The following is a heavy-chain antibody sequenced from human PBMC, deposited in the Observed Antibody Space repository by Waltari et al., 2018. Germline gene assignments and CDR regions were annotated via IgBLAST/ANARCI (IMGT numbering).Heavy chain of an antibody. CDR3: ARWNDYGDYGDY. CDR2: IYYSGST. CDR1: GASIRISS. J-gene: IGHJ4*02. Sequence: QVQLQESGPGLVKPSETLSLTCTVPGASIRISSWSWIRQPPGKGLEWIGYIYYSGSTNYNPSLKSRVTISVDTSKNQFSLKLSSVTAADTAVYYCARWNDYGDYGDYWGQGTLVTVSS. D-gene: IGHD4-17*01. V-gene: IGHV4-59*01.